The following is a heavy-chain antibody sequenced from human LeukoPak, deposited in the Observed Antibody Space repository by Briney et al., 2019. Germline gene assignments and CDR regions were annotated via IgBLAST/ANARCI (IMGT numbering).Heavy chain of an antibody. CDR2: IYYSGST. Sequence: SETLSLTCSVSGGSIGTTYYWGVIRQPPGKGLEWIGSIYYSGSTYYNPSLKSRVTISVDTSKNQFSLKLSSVTAADTAVYYCARRPSYSSGWYVDGFDPWGQGTLVTVSS. V-gene: IGHV4-39*07. CDR3: ARRPSYSSGWYVDGFDP. J-gene: IGHJ5*02. CDR1: GGSIGTTYY. D-gene: IGHD6-19*01.